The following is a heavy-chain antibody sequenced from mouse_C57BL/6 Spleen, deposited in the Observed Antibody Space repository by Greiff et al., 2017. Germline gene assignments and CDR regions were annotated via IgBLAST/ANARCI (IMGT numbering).Heavy chain of an antibody. CDR2: ILPGSGST. V-gene: IGHV1-9*01. CDR3: ARNYGNPRGYYAMDY. J-gene: IGHJ4*01. CDR1: GYTFTGYW. D-gene: IGHD2-1*01. Sequence: QVQLQQSGAELMKPGASVKLSCKATGYTFTGYWIEWVKQRPGHGLEWIGEILPGSGSTNYTEKFKGKATFTADTSSNTAYMQLSSLTTEDSAIYYCARNYGNPRGYYAMDYWGQGTSGTVSS.